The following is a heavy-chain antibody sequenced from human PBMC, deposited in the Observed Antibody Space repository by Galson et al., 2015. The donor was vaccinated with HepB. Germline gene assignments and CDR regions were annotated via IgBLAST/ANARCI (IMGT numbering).Heavy chain of an antibody. J-gene: IGHJ4*02. CDR1: GFTFSSYG. V-gene: IGHV3-33*01. CDR2: IWYDGSNK. Sequence: SLRLSCAASGFTFSSYGMHRVRQAPGKGLEWVAVIWYDGSNKYYADSVKGRFTISRDNSKNTLYLQMNSLRAEDTAVYYCARAAFYGSGSSPDYWGQGTLVTVSS. CDR3: ARAAFYGSGSSPDY. D-gene: IGHD3-10*01.